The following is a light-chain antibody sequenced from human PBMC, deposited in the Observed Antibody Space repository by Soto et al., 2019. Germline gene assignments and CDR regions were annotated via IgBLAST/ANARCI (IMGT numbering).Light chain of an antibody. Sequence: QSALTQPRSVSGSRGQSVTISCAGSSSDVAAYNFVSWYQHHPGKAPKVMIYDVSKRPSGVPDRFSGSRSGNTASLTISGLQAEDEADYYCQAYDYSLTASVFGGGTKLTVL. CDR2: DVS. CDR3: QAYDYSLTASV. CDR1: SSDVAAYNF. V-gene: IGLV2-11*01. J-gene: IGLJ3*02.